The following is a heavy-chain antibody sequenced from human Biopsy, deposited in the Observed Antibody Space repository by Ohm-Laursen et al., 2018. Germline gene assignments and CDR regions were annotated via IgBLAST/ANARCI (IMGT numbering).Heavy chain of an antibody. CDR2: IYTSGSP. CDR3: ARGTGRYYVYGAFDI. CDR1: GVSINNYY. D-gene: IGHD1-26*01. Sequence: SDTLSLTCTVSGVSINNYYWSWIRQPAGKGLEWIGRIYTSGSPNYNLSLESRVTMSVDTSKNQFSLNLRSVTAADTAVYYCARGTGRYYVYGAFDIWGQGTVVTVSS. V-gene: IGHV4-4*07. J-gene: IGHJ3*02.